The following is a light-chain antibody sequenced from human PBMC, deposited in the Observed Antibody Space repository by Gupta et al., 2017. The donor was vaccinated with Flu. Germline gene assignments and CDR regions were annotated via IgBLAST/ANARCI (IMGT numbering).Light chain of an antibody. J-gene: IGLJ2*01. Sequence: KFLLTQTQAVSGSPGPGLTSTFTRGSGGIATNYVQWYQQRPGRYPTTVIYDDIHRPSGVPDRFSCSVSRSSNSASLTITGLRTEDEADYFCQSYDGVTRDLVFGGGTKLTVL. CDR1: SGGIATNY. CDR2: DDI. V-gene: IGLV6-57*01. CDR3: QSYDGVTRDLV.